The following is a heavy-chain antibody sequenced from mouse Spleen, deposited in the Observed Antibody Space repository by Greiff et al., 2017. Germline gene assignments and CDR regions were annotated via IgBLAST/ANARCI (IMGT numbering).Heavy chain of an antibody. V-gene: IGHV7-1*01. CDR1: GFTFSDFY. J-gene: IGHJ3*01. D-gene: IGHD2-2*01. CDR3: ARDLYGYDEAY. CDR2: SRNKANDYTT. Sequence: EVKVVESGGGLVQSGRSLRLSCATSGFTFSDFYMEWVRQAPGKGLEWIAASRNKANDYTTEYSASVKGRFIVSRDTSQSILYLQMNALRAEDTAIYYCARDLYGYDEAYWGQGTLVTVSA.